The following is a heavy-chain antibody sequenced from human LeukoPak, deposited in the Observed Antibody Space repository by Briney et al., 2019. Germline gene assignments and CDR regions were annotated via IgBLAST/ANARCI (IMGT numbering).Heavy chain of an antibody. Sequence: PLGGSLRLSCAASGFTVSSNYMSWVRQAPGKGLEWVSVIYSGGSTYYADSVKGRFTISRDNSKNTLYLQMNSLRAEDTAVYYCARVGEGRDGYNGHFDYWGQGTLVTVSS. V-gene: IGHV3-66*02. CDR2: IYSGGST. CDR1: GFTVSSNY. D-gene: IGHD5-24*01. J-gene: IGHJ4*02. CDR3: ARVGEGRDGYNGHFDY.